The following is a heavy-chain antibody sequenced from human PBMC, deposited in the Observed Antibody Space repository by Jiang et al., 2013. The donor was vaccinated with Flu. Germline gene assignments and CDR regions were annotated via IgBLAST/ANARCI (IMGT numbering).Heavy chain of an antibody. V-gene: IGHV3-20*04. CDR1: GFTFDDYG. CDR3: ARRSGYSQGKFDY. Sequence: VQLVESGGGVARRGGSLRLSCAASGFTFDDYGMTWVRQPPGRGLEWVAGTNWNGGATDYADSVKGRFIISRDNAKNSLYLQMNSLRAEDTAVYYCARRSGYSQGKFDYWGQGKLVTVSS. D-gene: IGHD5-18*01. CDR2: TNWNGGAT. J-gene: IGHJ4*02.